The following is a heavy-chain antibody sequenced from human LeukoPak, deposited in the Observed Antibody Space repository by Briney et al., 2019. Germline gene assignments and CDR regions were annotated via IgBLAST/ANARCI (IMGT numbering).Heavy chain of an antibody. V-gene: IGHV3-15*01. CDR2: SKSNSDRETT. CDR1: GLTFSNAW. CDR3: TTDRVGAHNCY. J-gene: IGHJ4*02. D-gene: IGHD1-26*01. Sequence: GGSLTLSCAASGLTFSNAWVIWVRQAPGKGREWVYSSKSNSDRETTDYAAPVKSRFTISSNNSKNILYLQVNSLKTEDAAVYYCTTDRVGAHNCYWGQGTLVTVSS.